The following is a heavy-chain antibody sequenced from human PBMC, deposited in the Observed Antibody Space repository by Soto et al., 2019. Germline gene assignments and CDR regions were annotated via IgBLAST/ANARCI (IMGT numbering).Heavy chain of an antibody. D-gene: IGHD1-1*01. V-gene: IGHV3-7*03. CDR1: EFSISPYW. Sequence: GGSLRLSCVASEFSISPYWMSWVRQAPGKGLEWVANIKEDGSAARYVDSARDRFLISRDNTKNSLYLQMTNLRAEDTAIYYCVRDPYLPTAGRLASLHYWGPGTLVTVSS. CDR3: VRDPYLPTAGRLASLHY. J-gene: IGHJ4*02. CDR2: IKEDGSAA.